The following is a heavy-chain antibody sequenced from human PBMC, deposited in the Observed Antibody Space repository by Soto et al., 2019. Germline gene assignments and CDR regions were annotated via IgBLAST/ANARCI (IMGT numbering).Heavy chain of an antibody. J-gene: IGHJ4*02. Sequence: QVQLVQSGAEVKEPGSAVKVSCKAPADSFSSYSISWVRQAPGQGLEWMGGIIPIFGTTNYAEKFQGRVTITADESTNTAYMELSSLRSEDTALYYCARVFPDGWVEPGVVRGYLDTWGRGTLVTVSS. CDR1: ADSFSSYS. V-gene: IGHV1-69*01. CDR3: ARVFPDGWVEPGVVRGYLDT. D-gene: IGHD3-3*01. CDR2: IIPIFGTT.